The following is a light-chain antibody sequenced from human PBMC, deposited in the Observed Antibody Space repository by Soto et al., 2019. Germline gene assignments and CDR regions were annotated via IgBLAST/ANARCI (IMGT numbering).Light chain of an antibody. CDR3: QRYNSAPRT. CDR2: AAS. J-gene: IGKJ1*01. Sequence: DIQMTQSPSSLSASVGDRVTITCRASQGISNYLAWYQQQPGKVPRLLIYAASTLQSGVPSRFSGSGSGTDFTLTISSLQPEDVAAYYCQRYNSAPRTFGQGTKVEIK. V-gene: IGKV1-27*01. CDR1: QGISNY.